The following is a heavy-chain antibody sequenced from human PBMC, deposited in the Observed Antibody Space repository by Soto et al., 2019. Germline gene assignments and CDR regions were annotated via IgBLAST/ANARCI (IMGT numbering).Heavy chain of an antibody. CDR1: GGTFSSYA. J-gene: IGHJ6*02. V-gene: IGHV1-69*13. CDR2: IIPIFGTA. Sequence: SVKVSCKASGGTFSSYAISWVRQAPGQGLEWMGGIIPIFGTANYAQKFQGRVTITADESTSTAYMELSSLRSEDTAVYYCATGGTTVILKHYHYYYGMDVWGQGTTVTVSS. D-gene: IGHD4-17*01. CDR3: ATGGTTVILKHYHYYYGMDV.